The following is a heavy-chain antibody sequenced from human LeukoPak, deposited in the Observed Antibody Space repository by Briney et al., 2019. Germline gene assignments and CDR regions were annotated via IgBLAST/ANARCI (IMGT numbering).Heavy chain of an antibody. CDR1: GFTFSSYG. CDR3: ARKPPSADY. CDR2: ILYDGTNK. V-gene: IGHV3-30*02. Sequence: GGSLRLSCAASGFTFSSYGMHWVRQAPGKGLEWVAFILYDGTNKYYADSVKGRFTISRDNSKNSLYLQMNSLRAEDTAVYYCARKPPSADYWGQGTLVTVSS. J-gene: IGHJ4*02.